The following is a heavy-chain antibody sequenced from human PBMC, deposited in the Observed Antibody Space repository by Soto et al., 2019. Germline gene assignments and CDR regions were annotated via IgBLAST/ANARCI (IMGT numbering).Heavy chain of an antibody. CDR1: GFSLSTSGMC. J-gene: IGHJ6*03. V-gene: IGHV2-70*11. CDR3: ARISTRFNYYYYMDV. CDR2: IDWDDDK. Sequence: SGPTLVNPTQTLTLTCTFSGFSLSTSGMCVSWIRQPPGKALEWLARIDWDDDKYYSTSLKTRLTISKDTSKNQVVLTMTNMDPVDTATYYCARISTRFNYYYYMDVWGKGTTVTVAS. D-gene: IGHD3-10*01.